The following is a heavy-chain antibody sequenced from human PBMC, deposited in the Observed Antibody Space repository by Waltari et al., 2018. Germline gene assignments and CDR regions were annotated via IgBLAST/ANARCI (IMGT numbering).Heavy chain of an antibody. D-gene: IGHD6-13*01. Sequence: EVQLVESGGGLVQPGGSLRLSCAASGFPFSTHWVHRVRQAPGKGLEWVANIKQDGSEEYYVDSVKGRFTISRDNAKNSLYLRMNSLRADDTAVYYCARNIATLNDYWGQGTLVTVSS. CDR2: IKQDGSEE. CDR3: ARNIATLNDY. J-gene: IGHJ4*02. V-gene: IGHV3-7*01. CDR1: GFPFSTHW.